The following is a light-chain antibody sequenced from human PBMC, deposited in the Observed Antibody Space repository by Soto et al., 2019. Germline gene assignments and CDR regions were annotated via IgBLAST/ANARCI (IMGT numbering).Light chain of an antibody. CDR3: QPYDSSPRT. V-gene: IGKV3-20*01. CDR2: GAS. CDR1: QSVSSSY. J-gene: IGKJ1*01. Sequence: EIVLTQSPGTLSLSPGERATLSCRASQSVSSSYLAWYQQKPGQAPRLLIYGASSRATGIPDRFSGSGSGKDFTLTISRLEPEDFAVSYCQPYDSSPRTFGQGTKVEIK.